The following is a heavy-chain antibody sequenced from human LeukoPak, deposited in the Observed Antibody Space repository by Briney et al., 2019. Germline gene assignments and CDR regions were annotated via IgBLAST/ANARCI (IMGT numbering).Heavy chain of an antibody. Sequence: PGGSLRLSCAASGFTFSSYAMHWVRQAPGKGLEWVAVISYDGSNKYYADSVKGRFTISRDNSKNTLYLRMNSLRAEDTAVYYCARDQTPSYDFWSGHYYYYGMDVWGQGTTVTVSS. D-gene: IGHD3-3*01. CDR1: GFTFSSYA. CDR3: ARDQTPSYDFWSGHYYYYGMDV. CDR2: ISYDGSNK. J-gene: IGHJ6*02. V-gene: IGHV3-30-3*01.